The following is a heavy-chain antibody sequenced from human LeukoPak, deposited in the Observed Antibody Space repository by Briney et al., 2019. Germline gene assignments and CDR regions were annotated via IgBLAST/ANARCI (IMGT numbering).Heavy chain of an antibody. J-gene: IGHJ4*02. V-gene: IGHV1-2*02. CDR1: GYTFTGYY. Sequence: ASVKVSCKASGYTFTGYYMHWVRQAPGQGLEWMGWINPNSGGTNYAQKFQGRVTMTRDTPISTAYMELSRLRSDDTAVYYCARFPLGQWLGFDYWGQGTLVTVSS. CDR2: INPNSGGT. D-gene: IGHD6-19*01. CDR3: ARFPLGQWLGFDY.